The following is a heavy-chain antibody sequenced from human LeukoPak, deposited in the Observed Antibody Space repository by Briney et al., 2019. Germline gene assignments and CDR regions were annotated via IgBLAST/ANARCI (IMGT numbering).Heavy chain of an antibody. V-gene: IGHV3-9*01. CDR3: AKGLRGWYGFDY. J-gene: IGHJ4*02. CDR1: GFTFDDYA. D-gene: IGHD6-19*01. Sequence: GGSLRLSCAASGFTFDDYAMDWVRQAPGKGLEWVSGISWNSGSIGYADSVKGRFTISRDNAKNSLYLQMNSLRAEDTALYYCAKGLRGWYGFDYWGQGTLVTVSS. CDR2: ISWNSGSI.